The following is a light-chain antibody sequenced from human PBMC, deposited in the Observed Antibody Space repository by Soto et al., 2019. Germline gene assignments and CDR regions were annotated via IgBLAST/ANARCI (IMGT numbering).Light chain of an antibody. CDR3: QQANSFPPWT. Sequence: EIQLTQSPSSLSASVGDSVTITCRASEDIRSWLGWHQQKPGEAPKLLIFAASSSQSGVPSRFSGSGVGTHFTLTLTDLQPDDFATYYCQQANSFPPWTFGQGTKVEVK. J-gene: IGKJ1*01. CDR1: EDIRSW. CDR2: AAS. V-gene: IGKV1-12*01.